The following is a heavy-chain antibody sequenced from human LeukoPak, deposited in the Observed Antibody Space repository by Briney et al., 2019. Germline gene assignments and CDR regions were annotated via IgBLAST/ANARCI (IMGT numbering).Heavy chain of an antibody. Sequence: PAGSLRLSCAASRFTLSSYSMSWVRHAPGKGLEWVANIKQVGSQKYYVDSVKGRFTISRDNAKNSLYLQMNSLRAEDTAVYYCARRRYSGSSQHFAYGGQGTLVTVSS. D-gene: IGHD1-26*01. CDR3: ARRRYSGSSQHFAY. J-gene: IGHJ4*02. CDR1: RFTLSSYS. V-gene: IGHV3-7*01. CDR2: IKQVGSQK.